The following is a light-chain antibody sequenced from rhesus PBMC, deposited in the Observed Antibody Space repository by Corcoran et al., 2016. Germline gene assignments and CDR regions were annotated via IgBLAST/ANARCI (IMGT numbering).Light chain of an antibody. J-gene: IGKJ1*01. CDR3: QQYSNWPRT. CDR1: QSVSSS. CDR2: DAS. Sequence: EIVLTQSPATLSLSPGERATLSCRASQSVSSSLAWYQQKPGQAPRLLIYDASSRATGIPDRCSGSGSGTDFTLNISSLEPEDGGVYYCQQYSNWPRTFGQGTKVEIK. V-gene: IGKV3-35*01.